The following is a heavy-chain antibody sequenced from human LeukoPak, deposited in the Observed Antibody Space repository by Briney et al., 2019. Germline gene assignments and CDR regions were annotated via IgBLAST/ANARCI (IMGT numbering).Heavy chain of an antibody. CDR1: GGTFSSYA. J-gene: IGHJ2*01. D-gene: IGHD1-26*01. CDR3: ARALVLSGSWEPNWYFDL. CDR2: IIPIFGTA. V-gene: IGHV1-69*05. Sequence: SVKVSCKASGGTFSSYAISWVRQAPGQGLEWMGGIIPIFGTANYAQKFQGRVTITTDESTSTAYMELSSLRPEDTAVYYCARALVLSGSWEPNWYFDLWGRGTLVTVSS.